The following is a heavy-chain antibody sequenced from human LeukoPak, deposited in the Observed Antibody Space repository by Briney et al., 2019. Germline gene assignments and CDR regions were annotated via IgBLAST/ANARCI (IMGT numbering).Heavy chain of an antibody. CDR3: ARGQELDDGVFDS. D-gene: IGHD1-1*01. CDR2: LRSNGDTA. J-gene: IGHJ4*02. CDR1: GFTFSSFA. Sequence: GGSLRLSCAASGFTFSSFAMRWVRQAPGAGLEWVSTLRSNGDTAYNADSVKGRFTISRDNSKNTVYLQTNILRVEDTAIYYCARGQELDDGVFDSWGQGTLVTVSS. V-gene: IGHV3-23*01.